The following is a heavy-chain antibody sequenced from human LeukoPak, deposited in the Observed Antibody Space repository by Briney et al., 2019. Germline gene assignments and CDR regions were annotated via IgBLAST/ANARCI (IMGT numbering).Heavy chain of an antibody. CDR2: IYYSGST. CDR1: GGSISSSSYY. V-gene: IGHV4-39*01. D-gene: IGHD3-16*01. J-gene: IGHJ4*02. CDR3: ATIPLGGGRFDFDY. Sequence: SETLSLTCTVSGGSISSSSYYWGWIRQPPGKGLEWIGSIYYSGSTYYNPSLKSRVTISVDTSKNQFSLKLSSVTAADTAVYYCATIPLGGGRFDFDYWGQGTLVTVSS.